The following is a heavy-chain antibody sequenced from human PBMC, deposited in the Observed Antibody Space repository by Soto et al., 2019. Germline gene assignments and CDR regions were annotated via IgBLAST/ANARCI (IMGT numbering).Heavy chain of an antibody. CDR2: IYYSGST. CDR3: ESGRYYYDSSGYWDY. D-gene: IGHD3-22*01. J-gene: IGHJ4*02. V-gene: IGHV4-39*01. Sequence: SETLSLTCTVSGGSISSSSYYWGWIRQPPGKGLEWIGSIYYSGSTYYNPSLKSRVTISVDTSKNQFSLKLSSVTAADTAVYYCESGRYYYDSSGYWDYWGQGTPVPVSS. CDR1: GGSISSSSYY.